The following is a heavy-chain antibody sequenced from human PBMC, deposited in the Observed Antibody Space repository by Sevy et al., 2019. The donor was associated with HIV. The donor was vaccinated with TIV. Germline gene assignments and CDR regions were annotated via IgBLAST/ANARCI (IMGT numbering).Heavy chain of an antibody. CDR3: ATTKDYYESCGSPFDY. V-gene: IGHV1-24*01. J-gene: IGHJ4*02. CDR1: GKTLSQLS. CDR2: FDPEDGET. Sequence: ASVKVSCKVSGKTLSQLSMHWVRQAPGKGLEWLGTFDPEDGETRYAQKLQGRVTMTEDTSTDTAYMELRSLRSEDTALYYCATTKDYYESCGSPFDYRGQGTLVTVSS. D-gene: IGHD3-22*01.